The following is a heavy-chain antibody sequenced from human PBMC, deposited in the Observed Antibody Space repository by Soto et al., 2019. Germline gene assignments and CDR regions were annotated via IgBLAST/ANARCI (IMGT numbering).Heavy chain of an antibody. CDR1: GFTFSSYG. V-gene: IGHV3-33*01. CDR3: ARHFIVVVPAASQYGMDV. D-gene: IGHD2-2*01. J-gene: IGHJ6*02. CDR2: IWYDGSNK. Sequence: HPGGSLRLSCAASGFTFSSYGMHWVRQAPGKGLEWVAVIWYDGSNKYYADSVKGRFTISRDNSKNTPYLQMNSLRAEDTAVYYCARHFIVVVPAASQYGMDVWGQGTTVTVSS.